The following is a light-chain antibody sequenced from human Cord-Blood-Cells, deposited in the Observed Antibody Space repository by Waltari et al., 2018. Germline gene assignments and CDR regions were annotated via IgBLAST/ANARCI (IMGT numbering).Light chain of an antibody. V-gene: IGKV1-39*01. CDR2: AAS. J-gene: IGKJ2*01. CDR3: QQSYSTPT. CDR1: ESISSY. Sequence: DLQMTQSPSSLSASVGDRVTITCRARESISSYLNWEQQKPGKAPKLLIYAASSLQSGVPARCSGRGCGTDTTLANSSVQPEECATYCCQQSYSTPTFGQGTKLEIK.